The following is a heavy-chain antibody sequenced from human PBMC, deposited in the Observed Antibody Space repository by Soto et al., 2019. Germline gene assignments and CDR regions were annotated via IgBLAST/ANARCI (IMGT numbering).Heavy chain of an antibody. CDR1: GGSISSGDYY. D-gene: IGHD3-10*01. Sequence: TLSLTCTVSGGSISSGDYYWSWIRQPPGKGLEWIGYIYYSGSTYYNPSLKSRVTISVDTSKNQFSLKLSSVTAADTAVYYCASYQTYYYGSGSYLRFDPWGQGTLVTVSS. CDR2: IYYSGST. CDR3: ASYQTYYYGSGSYLRFDP. J-gene: IGHJ5*02. V-gene: IGHV4-30-4*01.